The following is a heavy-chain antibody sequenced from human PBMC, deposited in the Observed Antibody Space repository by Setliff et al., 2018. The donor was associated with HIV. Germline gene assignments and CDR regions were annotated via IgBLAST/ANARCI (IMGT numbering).Heavy chain of an antibody. J-gene: IGHJ4*02. D-gene: IGHD6-19*01. CDR3: ARDPSSSGWYRADY. V-gene: IGHV1-18*01. CDR2: ISAYNGNT. Sequence: ASVKVSCKASGGTFSSYAISWVRQAPGQGLEWMGWISAYNGNTDYAQKLQGRVTLTTDTSTSTAYMELRSLRSDDTAVYYCARDPSSSGWYRADYWGQGTLVTVSS. CDR1: GGTFSSYA.